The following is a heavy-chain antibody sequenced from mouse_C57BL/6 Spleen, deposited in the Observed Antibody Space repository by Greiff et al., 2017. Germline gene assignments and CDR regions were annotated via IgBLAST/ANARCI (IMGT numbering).Heavy chain of an antibody. CDR2: ISSGGDYI. J-gene: IGHJ1*03. CDR1: GFTFSSYA. CDR3: TRGDFDD. V-gene: IGHV5-9-1*02. Sequence: EVKLQESGAGLVKPGGSLKLSCAASGFTFSSYAMSWVRQTPEKRLEWVAYISSGGDYIYYAETVKGRFTISRDNARNTLYLQMSSLKSEDTAMYYCTRGDFDDWGTGTTVTVSS.